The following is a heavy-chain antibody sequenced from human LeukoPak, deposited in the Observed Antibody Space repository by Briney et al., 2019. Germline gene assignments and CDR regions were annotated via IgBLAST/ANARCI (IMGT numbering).Heavy chain of an antibody. CDR2: IKSKTDGGTT. CDR3: TTDGLGSLLRYFDWTVSAGDY. Sequence: PGRSLRLSCAASGFTFSNAWMSWVRQAPGKRLEWVGRIKSKTDGGTTDYAAPVKGRFTISRDDSKNTLYLQMNSLKTEDTAVYYCTTDGLGSLLRYFDWTVSAGDYWGQGTLVTVSS. CDR1: GFTFSNAW. J-gene: IGHJ4*02. V-gene: IGHV3-15*01. D-gene: IGHD3-9*01.